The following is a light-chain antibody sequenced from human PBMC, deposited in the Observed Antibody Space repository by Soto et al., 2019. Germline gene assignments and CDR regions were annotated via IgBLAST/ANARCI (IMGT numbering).Light chain of an antibody. Sequence: EIVMTQSPATLSVSPGERATLSCRASQSVSSDLAWYEQKPGQAPRLLIYGASSRATGIPDRFSGSGSGTEFTLTISSLQPDDFATYYCQQYNSYSITFGQGTRLEIK. J-gene: IGKJ5*01. CDR3: QQYNSYSIT. V-gene: IGKV3D-15*01. CDR2: GAS. CDR1: QSVSSD.